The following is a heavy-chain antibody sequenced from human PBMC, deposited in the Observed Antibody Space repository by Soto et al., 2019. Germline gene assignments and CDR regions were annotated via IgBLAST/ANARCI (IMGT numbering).Heavy chain of an antibody. J-gene: IGHJ4*02. CDR2: MEPSTGTT. Sequence: ASVKVSCKASGYSFTSLDINWVRQTAGQGLEWMGWMEPSTGTTGYAQKFQGRVTMTRDTSINTAYMELTTLTSDDTAFYYCARGVSAGVDYWGQGTLVTVSS. V-gene: IGHV1-8*01. CDR1: GYSFTSLD. CDR3: ARGVSAGVDY. D-gene: IGHD1-26*01.